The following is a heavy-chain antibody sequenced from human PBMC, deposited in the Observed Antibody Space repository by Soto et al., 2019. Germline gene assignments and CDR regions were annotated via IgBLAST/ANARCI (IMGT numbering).Heavy chain of an antibody. CDR1: GGSISSYY. CDR2: IYYSGST. J-gene: IGHJ4*02. CDR3: ARQTLYSYGPYYFDY. D-gene: IGHD5-18*01. V-gene: IGHV4-59*01. Sequence: SETLSLTCTVSGGSISSYYWSWIRQPPGKGLEWIGYIYYSGSTNYNPSLKSRVTISVDTSKNQFSLKLSSVTAVDTAVYYCARQTLYSYGPYYFDYWGQGTLVTVSS.